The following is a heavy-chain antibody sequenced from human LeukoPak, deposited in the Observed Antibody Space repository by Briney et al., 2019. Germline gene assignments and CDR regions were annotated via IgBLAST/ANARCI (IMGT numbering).Heavy chain of an antibody. V-gene: IGHV4-61*02. J-gene: IGHJ3*02. CDR1: GGSISSGSYY. CDR3: ARDREQQLVRFYNAFDI. CDR2: IYTSGST. Sequence: SETLSLTCTVSGGSISSGSYYWSWIRQPAGKGLEWIGRIYTSGSTNYNPSLKSRVTISVDTSKNQFSLKLRSVTAADTAVYYCARDREQQLVRFYNAFDIWGQGTMVTVSS. D-gene: IGHD6-13*01.